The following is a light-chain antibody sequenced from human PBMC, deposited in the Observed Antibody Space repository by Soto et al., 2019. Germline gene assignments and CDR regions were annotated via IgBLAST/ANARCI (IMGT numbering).Light chain of an antibody. CDR1: QRVISTY. CDR3: HHYVSSRHT. J-gene: IGKJ2*01. V-gene: IGKV3-20*01. CDR2: GAY. Sequence: EFLVIQSPGSLSWSAGGRASLSCRASQRVISTYLAWYQQKPGQAPRLLIYGAYIRAADIPDRFSGSGSGTDFTLTISRLEPEDFAVYYCHHYVSSRHTCGQGTKVDI.